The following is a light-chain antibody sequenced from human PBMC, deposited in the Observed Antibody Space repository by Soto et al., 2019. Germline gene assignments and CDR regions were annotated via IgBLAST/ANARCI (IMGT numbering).Light chain of an antibody. J-gene: IGKJ4*01. Sequence: EIEMTQSPATLSVSPGERATLSCRASRGVSSSLAWYQHKPGQAPRLLIYGASTRATGIPARFSGSGSGTDFTLTISSLQSEDFAVYYCQQRSNWPPVTFGGGTKVEIK. V-gene: IGKV3-15*01. CDR1: RGVSSS. CDR2: GAS. CDR3: QQRSNWPPVT.